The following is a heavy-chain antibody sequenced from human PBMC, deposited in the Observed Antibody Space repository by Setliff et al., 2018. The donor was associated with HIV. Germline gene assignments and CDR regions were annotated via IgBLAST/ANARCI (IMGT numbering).Heavy chain of an antibody. D-gene: IGHD2-15*01. J-gene: IGHJ5*02. CDR3: ARDLVVVASLPWFDP. CDR2: ISNSGGSI. V-gene: IGHV3-11*01. CDR1: GFTFSDYY. Sequence: SCAASGFTFSDYYMSWIRQAPGKGLEWVSYISNSGGSIYYADSVRGRFTISRDNAKNSLYLQMNSLRAEDTAVYYCARDLVVVASLPWFDPWGQGTLVTVSS.